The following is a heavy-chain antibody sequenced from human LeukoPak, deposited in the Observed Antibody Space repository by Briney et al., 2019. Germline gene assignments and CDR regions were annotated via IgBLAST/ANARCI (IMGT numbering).Heavy chain of an antibody. J-gene: IGHJ1*01. D-gene: IGHD6-13*01. V-gene: IGHV3-23*01. CDR1: GFTFSSYA. CDR2: IGGSGGRT. CDR3: ATTGAAAGFSQD. Sequence: GGSLRLSCAASGFTFSSYAMTWVRQAPGKGLEWVSGIGGSGGRTYYADSVKGRFTISRDYSKNTLYLQMNSLRAEDTAVYYCATTGAAAGFSQDWGQGTLVTVSS.